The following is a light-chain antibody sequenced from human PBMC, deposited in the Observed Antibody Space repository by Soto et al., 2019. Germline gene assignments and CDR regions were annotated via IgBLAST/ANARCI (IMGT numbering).Light chain of an antibody. CDR1: HDIKKW. CDR3: HQASSFPYT. CDR2: AAS. V-gene: IGKV1-12*01. Sequence: DIQMTQSPSSVSASVVDTINITCRASHDIKKWLAWYQQKPGKAPKVLIYAASNLESGVSPRFSGSGAGTEFSLTISSLQTEDFATYFCHQASSFPYTFGPGTKVDIK. J-gene: IGKJ3*01.